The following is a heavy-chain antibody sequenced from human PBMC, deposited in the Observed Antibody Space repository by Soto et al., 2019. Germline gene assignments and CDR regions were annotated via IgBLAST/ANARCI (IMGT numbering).Heavy chain of an antibody. V-gene: IGHV1-69*06. Sequence: SVKVACTASGDTFSSYAISWVRQAPGQGLEWMGGIIPIFGTANYAQKFQGRVTITADKSTSTAYMELSSLRSEDTAVYYCARQNGIKIFGVDFEYWGQGTLVTVSS. CDR2: IIPIFGTA. D-gene: IGHD3-3*01. J-gene: IGHJ4*02. CDR1: GDTFSSYA. CDR3: ARQNGIKIFGVDFEY.